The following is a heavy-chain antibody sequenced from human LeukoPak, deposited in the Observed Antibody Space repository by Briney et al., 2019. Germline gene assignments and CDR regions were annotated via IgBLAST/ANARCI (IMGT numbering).Heavy chain of an antibody. Sequence: GGSLRLSCAASGFTFSNYWMSWVRQAPGKGLEWVATIKEDGSDKYYVDSVKGRFTVSRDNAKNPLYLQMNSLRAEDTAVYYCARDRDWVTDYWGQGTLVTVSS. CDR3: ARDRDWVTDY. V-gene: IGHV3-7*05. J-gene: IGHJ4*02. CDR2: IKEDGSDK. D-gene: IGHD3-9*01. CDR1: GFTFSNYW.